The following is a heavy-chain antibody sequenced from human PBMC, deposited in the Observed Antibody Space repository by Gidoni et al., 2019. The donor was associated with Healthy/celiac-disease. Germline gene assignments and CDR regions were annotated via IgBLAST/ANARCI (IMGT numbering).Heavy chain of an antibody. CDR2: IYYSGST. CDR3: ARDDLDYYDSSGYSSPFDP. J-gene: IGHJ5*02. Sequence: QLQLQESGPGLVKPSETLSLTCTVSGGSISSSSYYWGWIRQPPGKGLEWIGSIYYSGSTYYNPSLKSRVTISVDTSKNQFSLKLSSVTAADTAVYYCARDDLDYYDSSGYSSPFDPWGQGTLVTVSS. V-gene: IGHV4-39*07. CDR1: GGSISSSSYY. D-gene: IGHD3-22*01.